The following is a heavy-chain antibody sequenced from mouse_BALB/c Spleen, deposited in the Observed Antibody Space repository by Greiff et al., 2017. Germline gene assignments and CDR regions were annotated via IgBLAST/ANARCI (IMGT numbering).Heavy chain of an antibody. CDR3: ARYSGGSRYWYFDV. V-gene: IGHV3-8*02. CDR1: GDYITSGY. D-gene: IGHD1-1*01. J-gene: IGHJ1*01. Sequence: DVKLQESGPSLVKPSQTLSLTCSVTGDYITSGYWNWIRKFPGNKLEYMGYISYSGSTYYNPSLKSRISITRDTSKNQYYLQLNSVTTEDTATYYCARYSGGSRYWYFDVWGAGTTVTVSS. CDR2: ISYSGST.